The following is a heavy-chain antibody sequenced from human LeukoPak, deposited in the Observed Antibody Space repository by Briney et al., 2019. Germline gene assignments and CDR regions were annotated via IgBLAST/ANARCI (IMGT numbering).Heavy chain of an antibody. CDR2: ISAYNGNT. J-gene: IGHJ4*02. Sequence: GASVKVSCKASGYTFTSYGISWVRQAPGQGLEWMGWISAYNGNTNYAQKLQGRVTMTTDTSTSTAYMELRSLRSEDTAVYYCATDSMVRGVIGPNYFDYWGQGTLVTVSS. CDR1: GYTFTSYG. V-gene: IGHV1-18*01. D-gene: IGHD3-10*01. CDR3: ATDSMVRGVIGPNYFDY.